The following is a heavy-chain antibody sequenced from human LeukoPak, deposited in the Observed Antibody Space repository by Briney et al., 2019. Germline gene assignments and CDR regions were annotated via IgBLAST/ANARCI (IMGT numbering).Heavy chain of an antibody. V-gene: IGHV3-53*01. CDR2: IYSGGST. D-gene: IGHD3-10*01. CDR3: ARLSYYCASGSCSSVDV. CDR1: GFTFSGYW. Sequence: GGSLRLSCAASGFTFSGYWMQWVRQAPGKGLEWVSVIYSGGSTYYADSVKGRFTISRDNSKNTLYLQMNTLRAEDTAVYYCARLSYYCASGSCSSVDVWGQGTTVTVSS. J-gene: IGHJ6*02.